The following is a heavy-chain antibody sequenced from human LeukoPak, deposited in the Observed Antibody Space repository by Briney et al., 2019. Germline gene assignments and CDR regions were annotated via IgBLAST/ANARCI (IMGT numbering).Heavy chain of an antibody. D-gene: IGHD3-16*01. CDR2: ISAYNGNT. J-gene: IGHJ4*02. CDR3: ARAFGAGTIPGY. Sequence: ASVKVSCKASGYTFTSYGISWVRQAPGQGLEWMGWISAYNGNTNYAQKLQGRVTMTTDTSTSTAYMELSRLRSDDTAVYYCARAFGAGTIPGYWGQGTLVTVSS. CDR1: GYTFTSYG. V-gene: IGHV1-18*01.